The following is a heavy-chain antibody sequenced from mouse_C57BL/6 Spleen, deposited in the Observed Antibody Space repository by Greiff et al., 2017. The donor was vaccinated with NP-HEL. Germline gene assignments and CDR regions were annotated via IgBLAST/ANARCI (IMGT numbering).Heavy chain of an antibody. CDR2: INPYNGGT. D-gene: IGHD2-4*01. Sequence: EVKLMESGPVLVKPGASVKMSCKASGYTFTDYYMNWVKQSHGKSLEWIGVINPYNGGTSYNQKFKGKATLTVDKSSSTAYMELNSLTSEDSAVYYGARNDYDVRFAYWGQGTLVTVSA. J-gene: IGHJ3*01. CDR3: ARNDYDVRFAY. CDR1: GYTFTDYY. V-gene: IGHV1-19*01.